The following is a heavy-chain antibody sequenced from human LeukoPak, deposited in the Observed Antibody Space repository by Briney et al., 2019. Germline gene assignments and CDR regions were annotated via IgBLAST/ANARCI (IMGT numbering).Heavy chain of an antibody. CDR1: GDSVSSNSAA. J-gene: IGHJ4*02. Sequence: SQTLSLTCALSGDSVSSNSAAWTWIRQSPSRGLEWLGRTYYRSKWYNDYAVSVKSRITINPDTSKNQFSLQLNSETPEDTAVYYCARAQGQQWLNYWGQGTLVTVSS. CDR3: ARAQGQQWLNY. CDR2: TYYRSKWYN. D-gene: IGHD6-19*01. V-gene: IGHV6-1*01.